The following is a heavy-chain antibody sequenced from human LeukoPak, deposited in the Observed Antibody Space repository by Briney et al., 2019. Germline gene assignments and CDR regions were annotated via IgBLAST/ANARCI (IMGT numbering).Heavy chain of an antibody. V-gene: IGHV4-59*01. D-gene: IGHD3-10*01. Sequence: SGTLSLTCTVSGGSISNYFWSWIRQPPGKGLEWIGYIYYSGTTNYNPSLNSRVTISVDTRKNQVSLKLSSVHPEVTAMYNCASRFVLFTLSDIWGQGAMVA. CDR1: GGSISNYF. J-gene: IGHJ3*02. CDR3: ASRFVLFTLSDI. CDR2: IYYSGTT.